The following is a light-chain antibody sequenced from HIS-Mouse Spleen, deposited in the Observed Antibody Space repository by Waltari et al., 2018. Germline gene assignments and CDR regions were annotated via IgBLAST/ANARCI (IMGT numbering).Light chain of an antibody. CDR1: AFPNQY. CDR2: KDR. V-gene: IGLV3-25*03. J-gene: IGLJ2*01. CDR3: QSADSSGTYVV. Sequence: SYELTQPPSVSVSPGQTARIPCSGDAFPNQYAYWYQQKPGQAPVLVIKKDREGPSGIPERFSGSSSGTTVTLTISGVQAEDEADYYCQSADSSGTYVVFGGGTKLTVL.